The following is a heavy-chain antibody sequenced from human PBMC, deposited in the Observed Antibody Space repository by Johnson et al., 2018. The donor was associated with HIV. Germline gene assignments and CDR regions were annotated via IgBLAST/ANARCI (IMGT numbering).Heavy chain of an antibody. D-gene: IGHD3-16*01. J-gene: IGHJ3*02. CDR1: GFTFRSYA. V-gene: IGHV3-30*04. CDR2: ISYDGSNK. CDR3: ARDFLRLLDAFDI. Sequence: QVQLVESGGGVVQPGRSLRLSCTASGFTFRSYAMHWVRQAPGKGLEWVALISYDGSNKYYADSVKGRFTISRDNAKNSLYLQMNSLRAEDTAVYYCARDFLRLLDAFDIWGQGTMVTVSS.